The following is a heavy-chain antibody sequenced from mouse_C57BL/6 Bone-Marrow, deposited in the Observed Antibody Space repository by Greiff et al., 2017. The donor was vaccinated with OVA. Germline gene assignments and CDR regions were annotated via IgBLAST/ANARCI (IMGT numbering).Heavy chain of an antibody. V-gene: IGHV1-69*01. CDR2: IDPSDSYT. CDR1: GYTFTSYW. CDR3: ARTTVVATADY. D-gene: IGHD1-1*01. Sequence: VQLQQPGAELVMPGASVKLSCKASGYTFTSYWMHWVKQRPGQGLEWIGEIDPSDSYTNYNQKFKGKSTLTVDKSSSTAYMQLSSLTSEDSAVYYCARTTVVATADYWGQGTTLTVSS. J-gene: IGHJ2*01.